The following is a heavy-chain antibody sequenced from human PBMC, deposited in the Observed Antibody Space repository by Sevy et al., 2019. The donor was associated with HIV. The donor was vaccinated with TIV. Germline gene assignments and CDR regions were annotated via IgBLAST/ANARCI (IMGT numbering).Heavy chain of an antibody. Sequence: GGSLRLSCAASGFTFNTHAMHWVRQAPGKGLEWVALISYDGIIKYYADSVKGRLTISRDNSKNTLSLQMNSLRIEDTAVYYCAIEGGYTSAWSPGNYWGQGTLVTVSS. CDR1: GFTFNTHA. CDR3: AIEGGYTSAWSPGNY. D-gene: IGHD6-19*01. J-gene: IGHJ4*02. V-gene: IGHV3-30*04. CDR2: ISYDGIIK.